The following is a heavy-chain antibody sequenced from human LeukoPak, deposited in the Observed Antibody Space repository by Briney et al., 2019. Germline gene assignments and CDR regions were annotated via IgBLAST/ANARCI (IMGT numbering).Heavy chain of an antibody. J-gene: IGHJ4*02. CDR3: AKDGDFWSGSTFGFDY. Sequence: GRSLRLSCAASGFTFDDYAMHWVRHAPGKGLEWVSGISWNSGSIGYADSVKGRFTISRDNAKNSLYLQMNSLRAEDTALYYCAKDGDFWSGSTFGFDYWGQGTPVTVSS. D-gene: IGHD3-3*01. CDR1: GFTFDDYA. V-gene: IGHV3-9*01. CDR2: ISWNSGSI.